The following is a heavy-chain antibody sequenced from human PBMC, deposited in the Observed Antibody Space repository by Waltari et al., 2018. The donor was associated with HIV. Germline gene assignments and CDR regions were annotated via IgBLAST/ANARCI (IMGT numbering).Heavy chain of an antibody. V-gene: IGHV3-21*03. Sequence: EVQLVESGGGLVKPGGSLRLSCEASGFTFSTYHLLWVRQAPGKGLELVSSISSVGSYIYYPDSFKGRFTISRDNAKNSLYLQMNSLRAEDTAVYYCAGGGYDYAWGTYRPFDYWGQGTLVTVSS. CDR1: GFTFSTYH. CDR3: AGGGYDYAWGTYRPFDY. CDR2: ISSVGSYI. D-gene: IGHD3-16*02. J-gene: IGHJ4*02.